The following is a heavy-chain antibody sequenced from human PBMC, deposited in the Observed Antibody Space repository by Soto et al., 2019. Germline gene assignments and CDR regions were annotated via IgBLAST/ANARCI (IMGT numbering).Heavy chain of an antibody. CDR2: IYYSGST. Sequence: TLSLTCTVSGGSISSGDYYWSWIRQPPGKGLEWIGYIYYSGSTYYNPSLKSRVTISVDTSKNQFSLKLSSVTAADTAVYYCARDVGGSCYYPAGCYYYYGMDVWGQGTTVTVSS. J-gene: IGHJ6*02. CDR3: ARDVGGSCYYPAGCYYYYGMDV. V-gene: IGHV4-30-4*01. D-gene: IGHD2-15*01. CDR1: GGSISSGDYY.